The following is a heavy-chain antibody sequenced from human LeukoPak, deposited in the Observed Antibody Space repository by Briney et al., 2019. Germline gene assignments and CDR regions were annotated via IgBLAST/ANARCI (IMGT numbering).Heavy chain of an antibody. Sequence: GGSLRLSCAASGFTFSDHYLDWVRQAPGKGLEWVGRSRNKANSYITEYAASVKGRFTISRDDSKNSLYLQMNSLKIEDTAVYYCARDSPTSIYDYWGQGTLATVSS. J-gene: IGHJ4*02. V-gene: IGHV3-72*01. CDR3: ARDSPTSIYDY. CDR2: SRNKANSYIT. D-gene: IGHD2-21*01. CDR1: GFTFSDHY.